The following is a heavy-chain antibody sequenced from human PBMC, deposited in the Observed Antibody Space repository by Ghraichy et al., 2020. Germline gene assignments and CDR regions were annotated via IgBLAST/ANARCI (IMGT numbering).Heavy chain of an antibody. D-gene: IGHD4-23*01. CDR1: GFTFSGYG. Sequence: GESLNISCVGSGFTFSGYGMNWVRQSPGKGLEWVSYITSGSRSKFYADSVKGRFTVSRDNAQNSLSLQMNSLRDEDTAVYYCARASTVVRFYYYGGMDVWGQATTVTVSS. CDR2: ITSGSRSK. J-gene: IGHJ6*02. V-gene: IGHV3-48*02. CDR3: ARASTVVRFYYYGGMDV.